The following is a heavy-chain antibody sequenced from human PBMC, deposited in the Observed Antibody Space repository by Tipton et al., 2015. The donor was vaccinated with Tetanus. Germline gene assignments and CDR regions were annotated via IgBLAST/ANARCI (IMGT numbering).Heavy chain of an antibody. J-gene: IGHJ4*02. CDR1: GASLRSGDYN. CDR3: TRANHEFPKKGPFDS. Sequence: LRLSCSVSGASLRSGDYNWSWIRQPPGKGLEWLAYISDSGLTNSNYFLKSRITISRDTSRNQFSLKLTSVTAADTAVYYCTRANHEFPKKGPFDSWGQGTLVIVS. V-gene: IGHV4-61*08. CDR2: ISDSGLT. D-gene: IGHD3-10*01.